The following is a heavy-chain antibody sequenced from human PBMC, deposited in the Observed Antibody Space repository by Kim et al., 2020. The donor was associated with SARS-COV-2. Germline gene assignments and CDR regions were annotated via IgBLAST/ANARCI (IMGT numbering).Heavy chain of an antibody. CDR3: VNDILAGGADV. D-gene: IGHD6-25*01. CDR2: IFWNGGGT. CDR1: GFTFHNHA. J-gene: IGHJ6*02. V-gene: IGHV3-9*01. Sequence: GGSLRLSCVVSGFTFHNHAMHWVRQAPGKGLEWVAGIFWNGGGTGYADPVRGRFTISSDIAESALYLQMNSLRTEDTALYFCVNDILAGGADVWGQGTTVTVSS.